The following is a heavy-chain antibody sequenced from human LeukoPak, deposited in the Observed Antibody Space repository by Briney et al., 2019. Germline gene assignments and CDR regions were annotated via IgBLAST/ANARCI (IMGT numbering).Heavy chain of an antibody. CDR3: ARDTYYDILTGYYTFDY. V-gene: IGHV4-39*02. Sequence: SETLSLTCTVSGGSISSSSYYWGWIRQPPGKGLEWIGSIYYSGSPYYNPSFKSRVTISVDTSKNQFSLKLSSVTAADTAVYYCARDTYYDILTGYYTFDYWRQGTLVTVSS. D-gene: IGHD3-9*01. CDR1: GGSISSSSYY. J-gene: IGHJ4*02. CDR2: IYYSGSP.